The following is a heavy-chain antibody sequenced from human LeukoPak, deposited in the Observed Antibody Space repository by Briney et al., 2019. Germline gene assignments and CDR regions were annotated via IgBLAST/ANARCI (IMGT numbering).Heavy chain of an antibody. D-gene: IGHD3-10*01. CDR1: DYSISSSYY. V-gene: IGHV4-38-2*02. CDR2: IYNRGTN. Sequence: SETLSLTCTVSDYSISSSYYWGWIRQPPGKGLEWIGSIYNRGTNHYNPSLKSRVTISLDTSKKQFSLKLSSVTAADTAVYYCARGYYYGSGSLEWGQGTLVTVSS. CDR3: ARGYYYGSGSLE. J-gene: IGHJ4*02.